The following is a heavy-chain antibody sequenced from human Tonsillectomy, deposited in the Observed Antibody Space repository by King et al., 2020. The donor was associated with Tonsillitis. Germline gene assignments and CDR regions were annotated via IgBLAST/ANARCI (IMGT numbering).Heavy chain of an antibody. D-gene: IGHD1-1*01. V-gene: IGHV3-9*01. J-gene: IGHJ6*02. CDR1: GFTFDDYA. Sequence: VQLVESGGGLVQPGRSLRLSCAVSGFTFDDYAMHWVRQAPGKGLEWVSAINWNSGSIGYSDSVKGRFTISRDNAKNSLYLEMRSLRPEDTALYYCAKDFWNDLDYDYGMDVWGQGTTVPVSS. CDR3: AKDFWNDLDYDYGMDV. CDR2: INWNSGSI.